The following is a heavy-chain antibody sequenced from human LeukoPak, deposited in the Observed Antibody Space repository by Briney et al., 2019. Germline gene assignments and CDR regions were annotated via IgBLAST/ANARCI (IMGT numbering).Heavy chain of an antibody. V-gene: IGHV3-30*18. CDR1: GFTFSSYG. D-gene: IGHD6-25*01. Sequence: PGGSLRLSCAASGFTFSSYGMHWVRQAPGKGLEWVAVTSYDGSSNYYADSVTGRFTISRDNSKNTLYLQMNNLRTEDTAVYYCVKGYFSAYDWGQGTLVTVSS. CDR3: VKGYFSAYD. J-gene: IGHJ4*02. CDR2: TSYDGSSN.